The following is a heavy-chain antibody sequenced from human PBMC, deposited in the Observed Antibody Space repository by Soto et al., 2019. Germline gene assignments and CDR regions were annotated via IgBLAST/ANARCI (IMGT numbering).Heavy chain of an antibody. CDR2: IYYTGST. CDR3: ARAGNYFGTGYQFDY. CDR1: GGSIGDYY. Sequence: QVQLQESGPGLVKPSETLSLTCTVSGGSIGDYYWTWIRQPPGKGLEWIGFIYYTGSTNYNPSLKRRVTISLDTSKNQFSLKLSSVTAADTAIYYCARAGNYFGTGYQFDYWGQGTLVTVSS. V-gene: IGHV4-59*01. D-gene: IGHD1-1*01. J-gene: IGHJ4*02.